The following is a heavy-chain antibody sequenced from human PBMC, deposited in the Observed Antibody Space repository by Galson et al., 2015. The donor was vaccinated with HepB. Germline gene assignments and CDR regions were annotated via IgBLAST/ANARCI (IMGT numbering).Heavy chain of an antibody. V-gene: IGHV3-53*01. CDR3: ARVRAYGSGSYYIFDY. CDR2: IYSGGST. D-gene: IGHD3-10*01. Sequence: SLRLSCAASGFTVSSNYMSWVRQAPGKGLEWVSVIYSGGSTYYADSVKGRFTISRDNSKNTLYLQMNSLRAEDTAVYFCARVRAYGSGSYYIFDYWGQGTLVTVSS. CDR1: GFTVSSNY. J-gene: IGHJ4*02.